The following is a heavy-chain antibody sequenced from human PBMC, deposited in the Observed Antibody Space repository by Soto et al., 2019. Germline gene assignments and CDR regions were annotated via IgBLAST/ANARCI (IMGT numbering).Heavy chain of an antibody. V-gene: IGHV3-74*01. CDR1: GFTFSSYW. J-gene: IGHJ4*02. D-gene: IGHD4-17*01. Sequence: GGSLRLSCAASGFTFSSYWMHWVRQAPGKGLVWVSRISPGGSSTNYADSVKGRFTISRDNAKNTLYLQMDNLRADDTAVYYCATSDYGSLFYFDYWGQGTLVTVSS. CDR2: ISPGGSST. CDR3: ATSDYGSLFYFDY.